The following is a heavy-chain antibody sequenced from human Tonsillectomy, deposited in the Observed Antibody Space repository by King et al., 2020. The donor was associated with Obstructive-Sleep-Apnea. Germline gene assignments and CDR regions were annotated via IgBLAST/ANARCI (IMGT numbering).Heavy chain of an antibody. CDR2: MYPGHSDT. V-gene: IGHV5-51*01. CDR1: GYSFTYYY. CDR3: ARRPSVFYDPFDY. Sequence: QLVQSGAEVKKPGESLKISCKASGYSFTYYYIGWVRQMPGKGLEWVGIMYPGHSDTRYSPSFQGQVTISADKSISTAYLQWSSLKASDTAMYYCARRPSVFYDPFDYWGQGTLVTVSS. J-gene: IGHJ4*02. D-gene: IGHD2/OR15-2a*01.